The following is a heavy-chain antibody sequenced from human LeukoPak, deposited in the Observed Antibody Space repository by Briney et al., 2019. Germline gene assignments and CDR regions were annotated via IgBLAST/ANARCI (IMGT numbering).Heavy chain of an antibody. CDR1: GYTFTDYT. J-gene: IGHJ4*02. CDR3: ANPRYDSSGYYYVD. D-gene: IGHD3-22*01. CDR2: INGGSGNT. Sequence: GASVKVSCKVSGYTFTDYTMHWLRQAPGQRLDWMGWINGGSGNTKYSPEFQGRVTITRDTSASTAYMELSSLRSEDTAVYYCANPRYDSSGYYYVDWGQGTLVTVSS. V-gene: IGHV1-3*01.